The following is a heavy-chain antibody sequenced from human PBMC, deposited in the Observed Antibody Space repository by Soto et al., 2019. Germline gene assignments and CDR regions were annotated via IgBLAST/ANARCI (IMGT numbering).Heavy chain of an antibody. CDR1: GGTFSSYT. Sequence: QVQLVQSGAEVKKPGSSVKVSCKASGGTFSSYTISWVRQAPGQGLEWMGRIIPILGIANYAQKFQGRVTITADKSTSTADMELSSLRAEDTAVYYCARVPSGSYDLWFDPWGQGTLVTVSS. D-gene: IGHD1-26*01. CDR3: ARVPSGSYDLWFDP. CDR2: IIPILGIA. V-gene: IGHV1-69*02. J-gene: IGHJ5*02.